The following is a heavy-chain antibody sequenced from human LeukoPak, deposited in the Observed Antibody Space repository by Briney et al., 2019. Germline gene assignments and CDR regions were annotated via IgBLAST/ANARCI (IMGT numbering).Heavy chain of an antibody. J-gene: IGHJ4*02. CDR1: GFTFSSYG. CDR3: AREVPFDY. CDR2: IRYDGSNK. Sequence: PGGSLRLSCAASGFTFSSYGMHWVRQAPGKGLEWVAFIRYDGSNKYYADSVKGRFTISGDNSKNTLYLQMNSLRAEDTAVYYCAREVPFDYWGQGTLVAVSS. V-gene: IGHV3-30*02.